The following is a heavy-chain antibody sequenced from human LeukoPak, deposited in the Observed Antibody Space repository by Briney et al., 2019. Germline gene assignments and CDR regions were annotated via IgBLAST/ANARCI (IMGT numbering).Heavy chain of an antibody. J-gene: IGHJ4*02. CDR3: ARDLNDYYDSSGYYFDY. CDR1: GFTFSSYA. CDR2: ISYDGSNK. V-gene: IGHV3-30-3*01. Sequence: EGSLRLSCAASGFTFSSYAMHWVRQAPGKGLEWVAVISYDGSNKYYADSVKGRFTISRDNSKNTLYLQMNSLRAEDTAVYYCARDLNDYYDSSGYYFDYWGQGTLVTVSS. D-gene: IGHD3-22*01.